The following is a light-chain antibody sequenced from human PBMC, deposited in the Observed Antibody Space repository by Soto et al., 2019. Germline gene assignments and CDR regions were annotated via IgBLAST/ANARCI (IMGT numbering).Light chain of an antibody. CDR3: QQRSSWPLT. V-gene: IGKV3-11*01. Sequence: EIVLTQSPDTLSLSPGERATLSCRASQSVSSYLAWYQQKPGQAPRLLIYDASNRATGIPARFSGSGSGTEFTLTIGSLEPEDFAVYFCQQRSSWPLTFGGGTKVGIK. CDR1: QSVSSY. J-gene: IGKJ4*01. CDR2: DAS.